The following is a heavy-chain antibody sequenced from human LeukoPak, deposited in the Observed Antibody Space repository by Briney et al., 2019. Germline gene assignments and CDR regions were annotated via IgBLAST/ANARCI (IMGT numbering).Heavy chain of an antibody. CDR3: ATLKSDYYGSGSNLLRTNWFDP. V-gene: IGHV3-23*01. CDR1: GFTVSSNY. CDR2: ISGSGGST. Sequence: GGSLRLSCAASGFTVSSNYMSWVRQAAGKGLEWVSAISGSGGSTYYADSVKGRFTISRDNSKNTLYLQVNSLRAEDTAVYYCATLKSDYYGSGSNLLRTNWFDPWGQGTLVTVSS. J-gene: IGHJ5*02. D-gene: IGHD3-10*01.